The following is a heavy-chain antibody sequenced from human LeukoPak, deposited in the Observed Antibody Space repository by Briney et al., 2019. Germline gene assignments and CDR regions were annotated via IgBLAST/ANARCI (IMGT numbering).Heavy chain of an antibody. CDR2: ISSGDTYI. V-gene: IGHV3-21*01. Sequence: GGSLRLSCAASGFNFGTYSMNWVRQAPGKGLEWVSAISSGDTYIYYADSVKGRFTISRDNAKNSLYLQMSSLRAEDTAVYYCARDRSPSIAVAGTGDYWGQGTLVTVSS. CDR3: ARDRSPSIAVAGTGDY. J-gene: IGHJ4*02. D-gene: IGHD6-19*01. CDR1: GFNFGTYS.